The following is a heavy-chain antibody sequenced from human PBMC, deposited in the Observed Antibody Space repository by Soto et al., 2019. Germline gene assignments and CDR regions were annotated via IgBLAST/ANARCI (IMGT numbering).Heavy chain of an antibody. CDR1: GGTFSSYA. J-gene: IGHJ4*02. Sequence: GASVKGSFKASGGTFSSYAISWVRQAPGQGLEWMGGIIPIFGTAKYAQKFQGRVTITADKSTSTAYMELSSLRSEDTAVYYCESTLKYYDSSGTLGYWGQGTLVTVSS. CDR3: ESTLKYYDSSGTLGY. CDR2: IIPIFGTA. D-gene: IGHD3-22*01. V-gene: IGHV1-69*06.